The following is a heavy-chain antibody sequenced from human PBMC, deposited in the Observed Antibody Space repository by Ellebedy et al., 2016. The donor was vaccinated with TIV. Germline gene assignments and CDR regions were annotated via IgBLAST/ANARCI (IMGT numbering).Heavy chain of an antibody. V-gene: IGHV3-13*01. CDR1: GFSLTGSD. D-gene: IGHD1-20*01. Sequence: PGGSLRLSCAASGFSLTGSDLHWVRRPTGKGLEWVSASGAAGDTYYPDSVKGRFTISRDNAKSTLYLQMNSLRAEDTAVYYCARDPYNWNGPFDYWGQGTLITVSS. J-gene: IGHJ4*02. CDR2: SGAAGDT. CDR3: ARDPYNWNGPFDY.